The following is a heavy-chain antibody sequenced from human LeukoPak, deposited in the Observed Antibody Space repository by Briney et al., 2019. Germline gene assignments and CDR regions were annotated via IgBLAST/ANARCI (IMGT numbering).Heavy chain of an antibody. Sequence: GSLRLSCATSGISFSSYWMSWVRQAPGKGLEWVANMKQDGSEMYYVDSVKGRFTISRDNAKNTLYLQMNSLRVEDTALYYCARDSGHTGYDLYDYWGQGTLVTVSS. CDR1: GISFSSYW. D-gene: IGHD5-12*01. CDR3: ARDSGHTGYDLYDY. V-gene: IGHV3-7*01. J-gene: IGHJ4*02. CDR2: MKQDGSEM.